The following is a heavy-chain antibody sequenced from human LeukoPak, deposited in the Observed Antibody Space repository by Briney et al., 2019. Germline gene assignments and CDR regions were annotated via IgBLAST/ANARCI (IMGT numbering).Heavy chain of an antibody. J-gene: IGHJ4*02. CDR2: ISYDGSNK. CDR1: GFTFSSYG. D-gene: IGHD6-13*01. CDR3: ARHLGIAAAHRIDY. Sequence: PGGSLRLSCAASGFTFSSYGMHWVRQAPGKGLEWVAVISYDGSNKYYADSVKGRFTISRDNSKNTLYLQMNSLRAEDTAVYYCARHLGIAAAHRIDYWGQGTLVTVSS. V-gene: IGHV3-30*03.